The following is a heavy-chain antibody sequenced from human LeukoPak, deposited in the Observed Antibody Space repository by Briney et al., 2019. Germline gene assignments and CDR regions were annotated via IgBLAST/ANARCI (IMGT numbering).Heavy chain of an antibody. J-gene: IGHJ4*02. CDR2: SSYGCGAT. V-gene: IGHV3-23*01. Sequence: GGALRLSCAAGGCTFSRSAITWVRQGAGTGVEFVACSSYGCGATYYADSVKGRFTISRDNSKNTLYLQMNSLRAEDTALYYCAKDGLYYDGSEHVYYFDSWGQGTLVTVSS. CDR1: GCTFSRSA. CDR3: AKDGLYYDGSEHVYYFDS. D-gene: IGHD3-22*01.